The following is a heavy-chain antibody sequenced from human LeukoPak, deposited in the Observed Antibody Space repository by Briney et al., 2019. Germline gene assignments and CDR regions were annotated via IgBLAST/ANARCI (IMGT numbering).Heavy chain of an antibody. CDR1: GYSISSGYY. CDR3: ARSLVVIATNWFDP. D-gene: IGHD2-21*01. V-gene: IGHV4-38-2*01. CDR2: IYHSGST. Sequence: SETLSLTCAVSGYSISSGYYWGWIRQPPGKGLEWIVSIYHSGSTYYNPSLKSRVTISVDTSKNQFSLKLSSVTSADTAVYYCARSLVVIATNWFDPWGQGTLVTVSS. J-gene: IGHJ5*02.